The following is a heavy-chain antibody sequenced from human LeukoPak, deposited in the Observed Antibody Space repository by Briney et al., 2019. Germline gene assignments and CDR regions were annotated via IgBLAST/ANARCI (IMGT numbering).Heavy chain of an antibody. J-gene: IGHJ4*02. D-gene: IGHD6-6*01. Sequence: PGGSLRLSCAASGFTFSSYSMNWVRQAPGKGLEWVSSISSSSSYIYYADSVKGRFTISRDNAKNSLYLQMNSLRAEDTAVYYCAKDFIASTAARPHYWGQGTLVTVSS. CDR2: ISSSSSYI. CDR3: AKDFIASTAARPHY. CDR1: GFTFSSYS. V-gene: IGHV3-21*01.